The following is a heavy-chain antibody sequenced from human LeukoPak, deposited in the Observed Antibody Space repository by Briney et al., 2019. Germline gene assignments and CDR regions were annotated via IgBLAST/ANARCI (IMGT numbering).Heavy chain of an antibody. D-gene: IGHD3-22*01. J-gene: IGHJ4*02. V-gene: IGHV3-30*18. Sequence: PGGSLRLSCAASGFTFSSYGMYWVRQAPGKGLEWVAVISYDGSNKYYADSVKGRFTISRDNSKNTLYLQMNSLRAEDTAVYYCAKMYGWLLPSPDYWGQGTLVTVSS. CDR2: ISYDGSNK. CDR3: AKMYGWLLPSPDY. CDR1: GFTFSSYG.